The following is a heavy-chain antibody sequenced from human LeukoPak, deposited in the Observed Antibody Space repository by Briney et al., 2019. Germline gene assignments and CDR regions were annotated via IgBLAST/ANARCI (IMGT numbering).Heavy chain of an antibody. CDR3: ARARSSSSWYSDY. CDR1: GFTVSSYA. J-gene: IGHJ4*02. CDR2: ISPGSSSI. V-gene: IGHV3-21*01. Sequence: GGSLRLSCAASGFTVSSYAMNWVRQAPGKGLEWVSCISPGSSSIYFADSVKGRFTISRDNAKNSLYLQMNSLRAEDTAVYYCARARSSSSWYSDYWGQGTLVTVSS. D-gene: IGHD6-13*01.